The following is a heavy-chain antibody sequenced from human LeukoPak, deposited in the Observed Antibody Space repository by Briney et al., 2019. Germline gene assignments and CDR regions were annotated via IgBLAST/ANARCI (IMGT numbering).Heavy chain of an antibody. CDR2: IKSKTDGGTT. V-gene: IGHV3-15*01. D-gene: IGHD3-22*01. CDR1: GFTFSNAW. Sequence: GGSLRLSCAASGFTFSNAWMSWVRQAPGKGLEWVGRIKSKTDGGTTDYAAPVKGRFTISRDDSKNTLYLQMNSLRAEDTAVYYCAKVSLGTYYYDSSGYYRYWGQGTLVTVSS. CDR3: AKVSLGTYYYDSSGYYRY. J-gene: IGHJ4*02.